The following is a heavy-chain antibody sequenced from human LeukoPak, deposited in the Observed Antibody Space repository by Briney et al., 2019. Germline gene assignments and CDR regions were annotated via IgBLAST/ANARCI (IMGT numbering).Heavy chain of an antibody. CDR3: ARVPGRGYSMYYFDY. V-gene: IGHV3-20*04. Sequence: GGSLRLSXAASGFTFDDYGMSWVRQAPGKGLEWVSGINWNGGSTGYADSVKGRFTISRDNAKNSLYLQMNSLRAEDTALYYCARVPGRGYSMYYFDYWGQGTLVTVSS. J-gene: IGHJ4*02. CDR2: INWNGGST. CDR1: GFTFDDYG. D-gene: IGHD5-18*01.